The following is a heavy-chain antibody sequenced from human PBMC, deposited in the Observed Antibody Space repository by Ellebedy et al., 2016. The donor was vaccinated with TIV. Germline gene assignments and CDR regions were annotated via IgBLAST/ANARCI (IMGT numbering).Heavy chain of an antibody. CDR3: AKISPTHRGAFDI. Sequence: GGSLRLXXEASGFTVSSYAMSWLRQAPGKGLEWVSVFGGRSTTTYYADSVKGRFTISRDNSKNTLFLQMNSLRGDDTARYYCAKISPTHRGAFDIWGQGTMVTVSS. J-gene: IGHJ3*02. CDR1: GFTVSSYA. V-gene: IGHV3-23*01. CDR2: FGGRSTTT. D-gene: IGHD3-3*02.